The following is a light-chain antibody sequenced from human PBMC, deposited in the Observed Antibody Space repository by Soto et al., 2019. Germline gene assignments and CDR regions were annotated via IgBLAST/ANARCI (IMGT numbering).Light chain of an antibody. CDR1: QSVSSSY. J-gene: IGKJ1*01. Sequence: EIVLTQSPGTLSLSPGERATLSCRASQSVSSSYLAWYQQKPGQAPRPLIYGASSRATGIPARFSGSGSGTDYTLTISRLEPEYVAVYYCQQYGSWWTFGQGTKVEIK. CDR2: GAS. V-gene: IGKV3-20*01. CDR3: QQYGSWWT.